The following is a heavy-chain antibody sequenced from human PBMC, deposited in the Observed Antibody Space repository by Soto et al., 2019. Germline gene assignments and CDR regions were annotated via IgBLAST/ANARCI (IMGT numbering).Heavy chain of an antibody. CDR2: IIPILGIA. J-gene: IGHJ4*02. D-gene: IGHD2-15*01. Sequence: QVQLVQSGAEVKKPGSSVKVSCKASGGTFSSYTISWVRQAPGQGLEWMGRIIPILGIANYAQKFQGRVTITADKSTSTAYMEVSSLRSEDTDVYYCARELCASGSCYSALAGLDYWGQGTLVTVSS. V-gene: IGHV1-69*08. CDR1: GGTFSSYT. CDR3: ARELCASGSCYSALAGLDY.